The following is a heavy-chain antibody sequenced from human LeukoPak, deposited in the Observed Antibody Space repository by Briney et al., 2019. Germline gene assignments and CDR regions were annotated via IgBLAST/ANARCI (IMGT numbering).Heavy chain of an antibody. D-gene: IGHD3-22*01. V-gene: IGHV3-23*01. J-gene: IGHJ4*02. CDR3: AKSRITRIVVVQKQGGAFDY. CDR1: GFTFSSYA. CDR2: ISGSGGST. Sequence: GGSLRLSCAASGFTFSSYAMSWVRQAPGRGMAWVSAISGSGGSTYYADSVRGRFTISRDNSKNTLYLQMNSLRAEDTAVYDCAKSRITRIVVVQKQGGAFDYWGQGTLVTVSS.